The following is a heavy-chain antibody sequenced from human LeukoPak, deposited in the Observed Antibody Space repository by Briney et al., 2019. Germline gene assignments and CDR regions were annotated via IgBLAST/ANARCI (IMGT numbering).Heavy chain of an antibody. CDR2: LYHSGST. J-gene: IGHJ5*02. D-gene: IGHD3-9*01. CDR3: ARARQNPYFEERRRGNWFDP. CDR1: GYSISSGYY. V-gene: IGHV4-38-2*02. Sequence: SETLSLTCTVSGYSISSGYYWGWIRQPPGKGLEWIGSLYHSGSTYYNPSLKSRVTISVDTSKNQFSLKLSSVTAADTAVYYCARARQNPYFEERRRGNWFDPWGQGTLVTVSS.